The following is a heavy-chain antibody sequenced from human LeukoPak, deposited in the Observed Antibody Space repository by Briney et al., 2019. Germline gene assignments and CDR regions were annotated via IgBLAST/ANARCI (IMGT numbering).Heavy chain of an antibody. D-gene: IGHD2-15*01. CDR2: IEPAGSAT. Sequence: GGSLRLSCGASVFAFSAYWMTWLRQAPGKGLEFVANIEPAGSATYYVDSVKGRFTISRDNAKNLLYLQMNSLRAEDSAVYHCGRFGYVAAVDSWGQGALVTVSS. CDR1: VFAFSAYW. CDR3: GRFGYVAAVDS. J-gene: IGHJ4*02. V-gene: IGHV3-7*01.